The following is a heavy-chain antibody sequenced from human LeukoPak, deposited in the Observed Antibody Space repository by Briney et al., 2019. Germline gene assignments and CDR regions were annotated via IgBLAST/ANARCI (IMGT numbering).Heavy chain of an antibody. Sequence: GGSLRLSCAASGFTFSSFPMHWDRQAPGKGLEWVAVISYDGSNKYYADSVKGRFAISRDNVKNTLYLQMNSLRAEDTAVYYCARTENGGNSDHFDYWGQGTLDTVSS. D-gene: IGHD4-23*01. J-gene: IGHJ4*02. CDR2: ISYDGSNK. V-gene: IGHV3-30*09. CDR1: GFTFSSFP. CDR3: ARTENGGNSDHFDY.